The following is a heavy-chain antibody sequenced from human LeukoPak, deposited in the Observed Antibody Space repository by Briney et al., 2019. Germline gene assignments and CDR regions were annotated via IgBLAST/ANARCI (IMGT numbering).Heavy chain of an antibody. CDR2: INHSGST. CDR1: GGSFRGYY. J-gene: IGHJ6*02. CDR3: ARFYRTVVYGMDV. V-gene: IGHV4-34*01. Sequence: SETLSLTCAVYGGSFRGYYWSWLRQPPGKGLEWIGEINHSGSTNYNPSLKSRVTISVDTSKNQFSLKLSSVTAADTAVYYCARFYRTVVYGMDVWGQGTTVTVSS. D-gene: IGHD4-17*01.